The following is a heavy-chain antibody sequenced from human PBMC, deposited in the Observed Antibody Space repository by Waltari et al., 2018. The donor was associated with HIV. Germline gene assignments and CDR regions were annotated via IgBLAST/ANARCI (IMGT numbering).Heavy chain of an antibody. V-gene: IGHV1-2*06. D-gene: IGHD2-2*01. Sequence: QVQLVQSGAEMKKPGASVKVSCKASGYNFIAYYIHWVRQAPGQGLEWMGRINPNNAGTDYPQKFQGRVTMTRVTSINTVYRELIRLRPDDTAVYYCARVALPAAIHYGMDAWGQGTTVTVSS. CDR1: GYNFIAYY. CDR3: ARVALPAAIHYGMDA. J-gene: IGHJ6*02. CDR2: INPNNAGT.